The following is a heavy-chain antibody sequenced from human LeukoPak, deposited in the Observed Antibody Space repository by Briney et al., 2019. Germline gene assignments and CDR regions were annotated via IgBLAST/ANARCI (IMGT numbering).Heavy chain of an antibody. D-gene: IGHD3-10*01. CDR1: GFTFSSYS. J-gene: IGHJ3*02. CDR2: ISSSSYI. V-gene: IGHV3-21*01. Sequence: GGFLRLSCAASGFTFSSYSMNWVRQAPGKGLEWVSSISSSSYIYYADSVKGRFTISRDNAKNSLYLQMNSLRAEDTAVYYCARDYGTDSNAFDIWGQGTMVTVSS. CDR3: ARDYGTDSNAFDI.